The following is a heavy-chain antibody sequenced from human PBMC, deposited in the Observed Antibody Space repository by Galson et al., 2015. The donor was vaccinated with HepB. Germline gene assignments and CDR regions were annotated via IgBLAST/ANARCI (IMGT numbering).Heavy chain of an antibody. D-gene: IGHD4/OR15-4a*01. CDR3: ARAGALYYYYMDV. V-gene: IGHV1-2*02. CDR1: GYTFTGYY. Sequence: SVKVSCKASGYTFTGYYMHWVRQAPGQGLEWMGWINPNSGGTNYAQKFQGRVTMARDTSISTAYMELSRLRSDDTAVYYCARAGALYYYYMDVWGKGTTVTVSS. CDR2: INPNSGGT. J-gene: IGHJ6*03.